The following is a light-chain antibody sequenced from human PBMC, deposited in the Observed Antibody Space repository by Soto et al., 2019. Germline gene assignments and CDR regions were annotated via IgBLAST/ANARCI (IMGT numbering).Light chain of an antibody. CDR2: AAS. Sequence: IQLTQSPSSLSASVGDRVTITCRASQAISDSLVWYQQNPGQAPKLLIYAASTLQSGVPSRFSGSGSGTDFTLTISSLHPADFAIYYCQQFKSYPYTFGQGTKLEI. CDR1: QAISDS. V-gene: IGKV1-9*01. J-gene: IGKJ2*01. CDR3: QQFKSYPYT.